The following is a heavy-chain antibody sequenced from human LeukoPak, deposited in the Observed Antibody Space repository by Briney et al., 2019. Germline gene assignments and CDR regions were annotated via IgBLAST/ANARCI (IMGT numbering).Heavy chain of an antibody. CDR1: GGSISSSSYY. CDR2: IYYSGST. J-gene: IGHJ4*02. V-gene: IGHV4-39*01. CDR3: ARHLRFLEWFGY. Sequence: SETLSLTCTVSGGSISSSSYYWGWIRQPPGKGLEWIGSIYYSGSTYYNPSLKSRVTISVDTSKNQFSLKMSSVTAADTAVYYCARHLRFLEWFGYWGQETLVTVSS. D-gene: IGHD3-3*01.